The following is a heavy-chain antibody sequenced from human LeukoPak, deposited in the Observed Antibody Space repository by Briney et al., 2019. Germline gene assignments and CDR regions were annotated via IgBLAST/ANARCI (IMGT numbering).Heavy chain of an antibody. Sequence: GGSLRLSCAASGFTYSSNYMSWVRQAAGKGLEWVSVIYSGGSTYYADSVKGRFTISRDNSKNTLYLQMNSLRAEDTAVYYCARTYDFWSYYGMDVWGQGTTVTVSS. J-gene: IGHJ6*02. D-gene: IGHD3-3*01. V-gene: IGHV3-53*01. CDR2: IYSGGST. CDR3: ARTYDFWSYYGMDV. CDR1: GFTYSSNY.